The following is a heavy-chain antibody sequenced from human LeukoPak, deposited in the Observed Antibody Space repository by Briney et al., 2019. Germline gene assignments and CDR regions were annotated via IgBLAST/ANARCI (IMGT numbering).Heavy chain of an antibody. J-gene: IGHJ6*02. CDR2: ISVSGGST. Sequence: GGSLRLSCAASGFTFSSYAMSWVRQAPGKGLEWVAAISVSGGSTYYADSVKGRFTISRDNSKSTLYLQMNSLRAEDTAVYYCGRYYVMDVWGQGTSVTVSS. CDR1: GFTFSSYA. CDR3: GRYYVMDV. V-gene: IGHV3-23*01.